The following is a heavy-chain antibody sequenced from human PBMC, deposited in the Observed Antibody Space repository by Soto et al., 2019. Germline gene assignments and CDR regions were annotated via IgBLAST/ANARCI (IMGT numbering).Heavy chain of an antibody. CDR2: ISGSGGST. Sequence: GESLKISCAASGFTFSSYAMSWVRQAPGKGLEWVSAISGSGGSTYYADSVKGRFTISRDNSKNTLYLQMNSLRAEDTAVYYCAKDTVTTFLASFDYWGQGTLVTVSS. V-gene: IGHV3-23*01. J-gene: IGHJ4*02. CDR3: AKDTVTTFLASFDY. CDR1: GFTFSSYA. D-gene: IGHD4-4*01.